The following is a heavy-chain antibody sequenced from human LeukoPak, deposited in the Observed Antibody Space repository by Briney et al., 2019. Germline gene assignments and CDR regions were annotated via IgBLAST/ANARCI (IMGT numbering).Heavy chain of an antibody. J-gene: IGHJ4*02. V-gene: IGHV3-9*01. CDR1: GFTFEDYS. Sequence: GGSLRLSCAASGFTFEDYSMHWVRHAPGKGLEWVSGISWNSGNIGYADSVKGRFTISRDNAKNSLYLQMNSLRAEDTAVYYCASVLWQWLVRVDYFDYWGQGTLVTVSS. CDR2: ISWNSGNI. CDR3: ASVLWQWLVRVDYFDY. D-gene: IGHD6-19*01.